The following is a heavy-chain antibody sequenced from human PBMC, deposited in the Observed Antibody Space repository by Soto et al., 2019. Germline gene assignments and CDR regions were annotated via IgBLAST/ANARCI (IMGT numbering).Heavy chain of an antibody. V-gene: IGHV4-59*01. CDR3: AKRSLYLQMNNLRAEDTAVYYCARHKSWEFSSSWKGGYYFDS. J-gene: IGHJ4*02. Sequence: SETLSLTCTVSGGSISGFYWSWVRQPPGKGLGWIGYIYYSGSTNYNPSLKSRVTISVDTSKNQFSLKLSSVKGRFTISRDNAKRSLYLQMNNLRAEDTAVYYCARHKSWEFSSSWKGGYYFDSWGQGTVVTVSS. CDR2: IYYSGST. CDR1: GGSISGFY. D-gene: IGHD6-6*01.